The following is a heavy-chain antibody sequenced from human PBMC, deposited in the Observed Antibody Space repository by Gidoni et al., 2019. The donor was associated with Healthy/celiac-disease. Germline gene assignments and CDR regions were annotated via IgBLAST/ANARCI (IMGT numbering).Heavy chain of an antibody. CDR1: GYTFTSYG. V-gene: IGHV1-18*01. D-gene: IGHD3-10*01. CDR2: ISAYNGNT. CDR3: ARVLGFSSALFDP. Sequence: QVQLLQSGAEVMTPVASVTLSCKASGYTFTSYGSSWVRQAPGQGLEWMGWISAYNGNTNYAQKRQGRVTMTTDTCTSTAYMELRSLRCDDTAVYYCARVLGFSSALFDPWGQGTLVTVSS. J-gene: IGHJ5*02.